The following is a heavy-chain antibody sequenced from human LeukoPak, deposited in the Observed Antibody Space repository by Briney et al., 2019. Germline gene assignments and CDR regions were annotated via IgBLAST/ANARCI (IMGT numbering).Heavy chain of an antibody. CDR1: GGSVSSGSYY. V-gene: IGHV4-61*01. CDR2: IYYSGST. CDR3: ARDWGSGWYFDY. J-gene: IGHJ4*02. D-gene: IGHD6-19*01. Sequence: PSETLSLTCTVSGGSVSSGSYYWSWIRQPPGKGLEWIGYIYYSGSTNYNPSLKSRVTISVDTSKNQFSLKLSSVTAADTAVYYCARDWGSGWYFDYWGQGTLVTVSS.